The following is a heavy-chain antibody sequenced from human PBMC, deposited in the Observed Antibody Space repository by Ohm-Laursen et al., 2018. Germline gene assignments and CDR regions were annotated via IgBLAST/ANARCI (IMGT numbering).Heavy chain of an antibody. CDR3: ARLGPSMAYDY. CDR2: MNPNSGNT. V-gene: IGHV1-8*01. Sequence: ATVKISCNASGYTFTSYDINWVRQATGQGLEWMGWMNPNSGNTGYAQKFQGRVTMTRNTSISTAYMELSSLRSEDTAVYYCARLGPSMAYDYWGQGTLVTVSS. D-gene: IGHD2/OR15-2a*01. CDR1: GYTFTSYD. J-gene: IGHJ4*02.